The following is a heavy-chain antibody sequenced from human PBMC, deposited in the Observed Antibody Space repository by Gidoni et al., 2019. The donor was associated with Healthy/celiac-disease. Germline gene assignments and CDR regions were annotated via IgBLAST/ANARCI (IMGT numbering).Heavy chain of an antibody. V-gene: IGHV4-39*01. J-gene: IGHJ4*02. Sequence: QLQLQESGPGLVKPSETLSLPCTVSGGSISSSSYYWGWIRQPPGKGLEWIGSIYYSGSTYYNPSLKSRVTISVDTSKNQFSLKLSSVTAADTAVYYCATQLDRYYFDYWGQGTLVTVSS. CDR3: ATQLDRYYFDY. CDR1: GGSISSSSYY. CDR2: IYYSGST. D-gene: IGHD6-6*01.